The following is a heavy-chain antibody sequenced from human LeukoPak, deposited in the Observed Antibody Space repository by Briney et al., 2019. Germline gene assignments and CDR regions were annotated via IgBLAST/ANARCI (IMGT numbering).Heavy chain of an antibody. Sequence: PGGSLRLSCAASGFTFSSYEMNWVRQAPGKGLEWVSYISSSGSTIYYADSVKGRFTISRDNARNTLYLQMNSLRAEDTAVYYCVRDYQYYDFWSGYYSDYYYYMDVWGKGTTVTISS. CDR2: ISSSGSTI. D-gene: IGHD3-3*01. J-gene: IGHJ6*03. V-gene: IGHV3-48*03. CDR1: GFTFSSYE. CDR3: VRDYQYYDFWSGYYSDYYYYMDV.